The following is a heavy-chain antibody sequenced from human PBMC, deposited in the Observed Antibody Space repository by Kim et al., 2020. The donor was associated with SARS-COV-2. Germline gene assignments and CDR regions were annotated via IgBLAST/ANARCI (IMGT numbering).Heavy chain of an antibody. J-gene: IGHJ3*02. CDR3: ARTIAGRPEAFDI. CDR1: GGSISSSNYY. V-gene: IGHV4-39*01. D-gene: IGHD6-6*01. Sequence: SETLSLTCTVSGGSISSSNYYWGWIRQPPGKGLEWIGYIYYGGNTYYNPSLKSRVTVSVDTSKNQFSLKLSSVTAADTAVYYCARTIAGRPEAFDIWGQGTMVTVSS. CDR2: IYYGGNT.